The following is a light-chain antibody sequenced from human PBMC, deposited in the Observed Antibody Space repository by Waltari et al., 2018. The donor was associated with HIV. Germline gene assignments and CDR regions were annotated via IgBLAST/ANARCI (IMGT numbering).Light chain of an antibody. J-gene: IGLJ1*01. CDR3: FSYAGSRDYV. CDR2: EVN. Sequence: QSAPTQPPSASGSPGQSVTISCTGTSSDIGGYKYVSWYQQHPGKAPKLIIYEVNKRPSVVPDRFSGSKSGITASLTVSGLQAEDEADYYCFSYAGSRDYVFGTGTKVTVL. CDR1: SSDIGGYKY. V-gene: IGLV2-8*01.